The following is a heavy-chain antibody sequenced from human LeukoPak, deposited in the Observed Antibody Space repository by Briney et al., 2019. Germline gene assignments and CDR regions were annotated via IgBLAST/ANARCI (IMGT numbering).Heavy chain of an antibody. J-gene: IGHJ3*02. D-gene: IGHD3-22*01. CDR1: GGSISSSNW. CDR3: ASLYYDSSGYYGSLKQDAFDI. CDR2: IYHSGST. Sequence: SGTLSLTCAVSGGSISSSNWWSWVRQPPGKGLEWIGEIYHSGSTNYNPSLKSRVTISVDKSKNQFSLKLSSVTAADTAVYYCASLYYDSSGYYGSLKQDAFDIWGQGTMVTVSS. V-gene: IGHV4-4*02.